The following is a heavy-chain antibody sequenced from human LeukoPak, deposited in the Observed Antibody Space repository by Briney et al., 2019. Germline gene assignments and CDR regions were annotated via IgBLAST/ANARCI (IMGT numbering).Heavy chain of an antibody. Sequence: GGSLRLSCSASGFTFNSYAMHWVRQAPGKGLEYVSAISSNGGSTYYADSVKGRFTISRDNSKNTLYLQMSSLRAEDTAVYYCVKERRELLLDYYYGMDVWGQGTTVTVSS. CDR3: VKERRELLLDYYYGMDV. V-gene: IGHV3-64D*09. CDR2: ISSNGGST. D-gene: IGHD2-15*01. J-gene: IGHJ6*02. CDR1: GFTFNSYA.